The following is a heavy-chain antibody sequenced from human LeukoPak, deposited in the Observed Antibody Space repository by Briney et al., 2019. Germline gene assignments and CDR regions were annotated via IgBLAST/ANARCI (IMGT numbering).Heavy chain of an antibody. D-gene: IGHD6-13*01. V-gene: IGHV4-61*05. CDR2: IYYSGST. CDR1: GGSISSISYY. CDR3: ARATKAGYSSSWYVDRLPGWFDP. Sequence: SETLSLTCTVSGGSISSISYYWGWIRQPPGKGLEWIGYIYYSGSTNYNPSLKSRVTISVDTSKNQFSLKLSSVTAADTAVYYCARATKAGYSSSWYVDRLPGWFDPWGQGTLVTVSS. J-gene: IGHJ5*02.